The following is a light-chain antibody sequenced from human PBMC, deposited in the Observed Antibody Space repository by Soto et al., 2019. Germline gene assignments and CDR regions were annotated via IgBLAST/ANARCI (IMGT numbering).Light chain of an antibody. CDR3: QQYYSTPLT. Sequence: DIVMTQSPDSLAVSLGERATINYKSSQSVLYSSNNKNYLTWYQQKPGQPPKLLIYWASTRESGVPDRFSGSGSGTDFTLTISSLQAEDVAVYYCQQYYSTPLTFGGGTTVEIK. CDR2: WAS. CDR1: QSVLYSSNNKNY. V-gene: IGKV4-1*01. J-gene: IGKJ4*01.